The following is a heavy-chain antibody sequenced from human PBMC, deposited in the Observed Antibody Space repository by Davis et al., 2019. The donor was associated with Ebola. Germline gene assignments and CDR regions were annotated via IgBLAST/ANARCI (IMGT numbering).Heavy chain of an antibody. J-gene: IGHJ6*02. Sequence: GESLNIPCAAPGFTVSSNHMNWVRQAPGKGLEWVSSISSSSSYIYYADSVKGRFTISSDNAKNSLYLQMNSLRAEDTAVYYCARFGGKYSYGAYYYYYGMDVWGQGTTVTVSS. V-gene: IGHV3-21*01. CDR2: ISSSSSYI. D-gene: IGHD5-18*01. CDR3: ARFGGKYSYGAYYYYYGMDV. CDR1: GFTVSSNH.